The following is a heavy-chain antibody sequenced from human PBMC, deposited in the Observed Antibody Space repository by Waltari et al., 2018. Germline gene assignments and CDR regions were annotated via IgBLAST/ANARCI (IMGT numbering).Heavy chain of an antibody. Sequence: QVQLQQWGAGLLKPSETLSLTCAVYGGSFSGYYWSWIRQPPGKGLEWIGEINHSGSTNYNPSLKSRVTISVDTSKNQFSLKLSSVTAADTAVYHCARGLTAYYYYYYGMDVWGQGTTVTVSS. CDR2: INHSGST. CDR1: GGSFSGYY. D-gene: IGHD2-21*02. V-gene: IGHV4-34*01. CDR3: ARGLTAYYYYYYGMDV. J-gene: IGHJ6*02.